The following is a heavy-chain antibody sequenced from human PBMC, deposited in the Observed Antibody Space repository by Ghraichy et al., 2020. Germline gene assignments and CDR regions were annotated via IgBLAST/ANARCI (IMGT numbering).Heavy chain of an antibody. D-gene: IGHD4-11*01. Sequence: GESLRLSCAASGFTFTNYYMTWVRQAPGKGLEWVANIKEDGSDKFYLDSVKGRFTISRDNAKNSLYLQMNSLRAEDTAVYYCAREGEMTTVTTGFDYWGQGTLVTVSS. V-gene: IGHV3-7*03. CDR2: IKEDGSDK. J-gene: IGHJ4*02. CDR1: GFTFTNYY. CDR3: AREGEMTTVTTGFDY.